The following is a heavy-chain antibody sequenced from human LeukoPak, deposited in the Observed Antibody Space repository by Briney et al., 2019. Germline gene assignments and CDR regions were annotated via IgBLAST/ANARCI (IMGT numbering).Heavy chain of an antibody. CDR3: ARVGTYGSGSYLSWLDY. Sequence: SQTLSLTCAVSGGSINSGGYSWSWIRQPPGKGLEWMEYIYHSGSTNYNPSLKSRVTISVDTSKNQFSLKLSSVTAADTAVYYCARVGTYGSGSYLSWLDYWGQGTLVTVSS. D-gene: IGHD3-10*01. V-gene: IGHV4-30-2*01. CDR1: GGSINSGGYS. CDR2: IYHSGST. J-gene: IGHJ4*02.